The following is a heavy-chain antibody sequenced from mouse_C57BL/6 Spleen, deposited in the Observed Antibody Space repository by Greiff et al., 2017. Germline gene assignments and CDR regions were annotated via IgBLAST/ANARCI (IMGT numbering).Heavy chain of an antibody. D-gene: IGHD2-10*02. CDR3: ARHESAPRYGNPYYYAMDY. CDR2: FYPGSGSI. Sequence: QVQLQQSGAELVKPGASVKLSCKASGYTFTEYTIHWVKQRSGQGLEWIGWFYPGSGSIKYNEKFKDKATLTADKSSSTVYMELSRLTSEDSAVYFCARHESAPRYGNPYYYAMDYWGQGTSVTVSS. V-gene: IGHV1-62-2*01. CDR1: GYTFTEYT. J-gene: IGHJ4*01.